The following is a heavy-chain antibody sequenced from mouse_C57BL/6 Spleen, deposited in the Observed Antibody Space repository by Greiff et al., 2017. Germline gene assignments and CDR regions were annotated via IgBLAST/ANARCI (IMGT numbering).Heavy chain of an antibody. CDR1: GYSITSGYY. V-gene: IGHV3-6*01. CDR2: ISYDGSN. D-gene: IGHD2-1*01. Sequence: EVKLQESGPGLVKPSQSLSLTCSVTGYSITSGYYWNWIRQFPGNKLERMGYISYDGSNNYNPSLKNRISITRDTSKNQFFLKLNSVTTEDTATYYCARDAGGNYGPYYFDYWGQGTTLTVSS. J-gene: IGHJ2*01. CDR3: ARDAGGNYGPYYFDY.